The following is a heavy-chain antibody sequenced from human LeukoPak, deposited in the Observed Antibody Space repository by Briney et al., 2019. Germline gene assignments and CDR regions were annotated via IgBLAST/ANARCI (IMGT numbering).Heavy chain of an antibody. CDR1: GGSISSYY. V-gene: IGHV4-59*01. J-gene: IGHJ4*02. CDR3: ARAPNDDGHFDY. Sequence: SETLSLTCTVSGGSISSYYWSWIRQPPGKGLEWIGYIYYSGSANYNPSLKSRVTISVDTSKNQFSLKLSSVTAADTAVYYCARAPNDDGHFDYWGQGTLVTVSS. D-gene: IGHD1-1*01. CDR2: IYYSGSA.